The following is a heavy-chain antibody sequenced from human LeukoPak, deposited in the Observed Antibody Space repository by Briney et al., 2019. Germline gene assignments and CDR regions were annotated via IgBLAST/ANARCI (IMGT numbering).Heavy chain of an antibody. Sequence: SSETLSLTCTVSGASISSYYWSWIRQPPGKGLEWIGYIYYSGSTNYNPSLKSRVTISVDTSKNQFSLKLSSVTAADTAVYYCASQVEFTISCMDVWGKGTTVTVSS. J-gene: IGHJ6*03. CDR2: IYYSGST. V-gene: IGHV4-59*08. CDR3: ASQVEFTISCMDV. CDR1: GASISSYY. D-gene: IGHD3-9*01.